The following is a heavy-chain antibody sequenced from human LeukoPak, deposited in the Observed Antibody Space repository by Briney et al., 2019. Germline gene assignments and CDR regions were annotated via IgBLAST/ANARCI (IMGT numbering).Heavy chain of an antibody. D-gene: IGHD2-8*01. J-gene: IGHJ5*02. CDR2: ISAYNGNT. V-gene: IGHV1-18*01. CDR1: GYTFTSYG. CDR3: ARDLFCTNGVCYGNWFDP. Sequence: ASVKVSCKASGYTFTSYGISWVRQAPGQGLEGMGWISAYNGNTNYAQKLQGRVTMTTDTSTTTAYMELRSLRSADTAVYYCARDLFCTNGVCYGNWFDPWGQGTLVTVSS.